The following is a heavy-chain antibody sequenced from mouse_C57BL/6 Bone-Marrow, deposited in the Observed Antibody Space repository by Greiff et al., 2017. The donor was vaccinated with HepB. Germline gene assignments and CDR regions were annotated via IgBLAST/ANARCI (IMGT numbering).Heavy chain of an antibody. CDR2: IYPRSGNT. CDR1: GYTFTSYG. J-gene: IGHJ1*03. D-gene: IGHD2-5*01. Sequence: QVQLKESGAELARPGASVKLSCKASGYTFTSYGISWVKQRTGQGLEWIGEIYPRSGNTYYNEKFKGKATLTADKSSSTAYMELRSLTSEDSAVYFCADSKSYWYVDVWGTGTTVTVSS. CDR3: ADSKSYWYVDV. V-gene: IGHV1-81*01.